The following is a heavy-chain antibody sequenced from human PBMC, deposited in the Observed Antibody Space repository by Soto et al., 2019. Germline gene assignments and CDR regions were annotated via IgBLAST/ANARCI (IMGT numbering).Heavy chain of an antibody. CDR3: ARSGGDGHNSKHGLEV. Sequence: ASVKVSCKASGYTFTGYYMHWVRQAPGQGLEWMGWINPNSGGTNYAQKFQGWVTMTRDTSISTAYMELSRLRSDDTAVYYCARSGGDGHNSKHGLEVWGQGTTVTVSS. V-gene: IGHV1-2*04. D-gene: IGHD2-21*01. CDR2: INPNSGGT. J-gene: IGHJ6*02. CDR1: GYTFTGYY.